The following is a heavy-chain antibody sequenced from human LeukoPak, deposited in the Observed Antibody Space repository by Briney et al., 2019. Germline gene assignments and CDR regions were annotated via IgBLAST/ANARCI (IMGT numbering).Heavy chain of an antibody. CDR3: ARGEGATVRIQAEYLQH. D-gene: IGHD1-14*01. Sequence: ASVKVSCKASGYTFTSYYIHWVRQAPGQGLEWMGIINPSGGITYYAQKFQGRVTMTRDTSTSTVYMELSSLRSEDTAVYYCARGEGATVRIQAEYLQHWGQGTLVIVSS. V-gene: IGHV1-46*01. CDR2: INPSGGIT. CDR1: GYTFTSYY. J-gene: IGHJ1*01.